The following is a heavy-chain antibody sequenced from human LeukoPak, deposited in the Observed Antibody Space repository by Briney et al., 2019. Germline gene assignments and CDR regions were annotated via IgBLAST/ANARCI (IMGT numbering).Heavy chain of an antibody. D-gene: IGHD6-13*01. CDR3: ASEIGIAAAGTCY. CDR2: ISSSSSYI. CDR1: GFTFSSYS. Sequence: KSGGSLRLSCAASGFTFSSYSMNWVRQAPGKGLEWVSSISSSSSYIYYADSVKGRFTISRDNAKNSLYLQMNSLKAEDTAVYYCASEIGIAAAGTCYWGQGTLVTVSS. J-gene: IGHJ4*02. V-gene: IGHV3-21*01.